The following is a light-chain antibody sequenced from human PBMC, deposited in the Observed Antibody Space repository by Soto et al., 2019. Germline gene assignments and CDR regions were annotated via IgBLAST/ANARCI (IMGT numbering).Light chain of an antibody. CDR3: TSYAGSNIWV. CDR2: EVT. CDR1: SSDVGAYNY. V-gene: IGLV2-8*01. J-gene: IGLJ3*02. Sequence: QSALTQPPSASGSPGQSVTTSCTGTSSDVGAYNYVSWYQQYPGNAPKLMIYEVTKRPSGVPDRFSGSKSGKTASLTVSGLQPEDEAYYHCTSYAGSNIWVFGGGTKLTVL.